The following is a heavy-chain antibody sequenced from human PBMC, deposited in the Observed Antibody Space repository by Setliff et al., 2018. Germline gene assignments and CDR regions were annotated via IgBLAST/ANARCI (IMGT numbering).Heavy chain of an antibody. CDR3: ARGNSSDLPDY. J-gene: IGHJ4*02. V-gene: IGHV4-39*07. CDR2: IYYSGNT. Sequence: SETLSLTCIVSGGSISSTNYYWGWTRQPPGKGLEWIGSIYYSGNTYYNPSLKSRVTISVDTSKNQFSLKLKSVTAADTAVYYCARGNSSDLPDYWGQGTLVTVSS. CDR1: GGSISSTNYY. D-gene: IGHD6-19*01.